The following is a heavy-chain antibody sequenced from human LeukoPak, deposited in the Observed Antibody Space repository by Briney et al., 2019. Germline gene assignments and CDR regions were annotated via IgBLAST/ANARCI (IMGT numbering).Heavy chain of an antibody. D-gene: IGHD2-21*01. CDR1: GGSISSYY. V-gene: IGHV4-59*01. Sequence: PSETLSLTCTVSGGSISSYYWSWIRQPPGKGLEWIGYIYYSGSTNCNPSLKSRVTISVDTSKNQFSLKLSSVTAADTAVYYCARVRGDTRYYFDYWGQGTLVTVSS. J-gene: IGHJ4*02. CDR3: ARVRGDTRYYFDY. CDR2: IYYSGST.